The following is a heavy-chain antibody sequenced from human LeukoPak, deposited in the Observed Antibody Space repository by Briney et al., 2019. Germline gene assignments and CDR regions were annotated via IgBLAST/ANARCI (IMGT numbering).Heavy chain of an antibody. CDR2: MKGGGSEI. CDR1: GFIFSNYW. CDR3: ARDLGWLLLDY. Sequence: GGSLRLSCAASGFIFSNYWMDWVRQVPGKGLEWVANMKGGGSEIYYVDSVKGRFTISRDNAKNSLYLQMNNLRAEDTAIYYCARDLGWLLLDYWGQGTLVTVSS. D-gene: IGHD2-15*01. J-gene: IGHJ4*02. V-gene: IGHV3-7*03.